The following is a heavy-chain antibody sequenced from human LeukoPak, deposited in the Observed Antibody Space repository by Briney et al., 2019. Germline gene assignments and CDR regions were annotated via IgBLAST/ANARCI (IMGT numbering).Heavy chain of an antibody. CDR2: IKGIGPTT. Sequence: GGSLRLSCAASGFTFSSYAMSWIRQAPGKGLEWVSTIKGIGPTTYYADSLKGRFTISRDNAKNSLFLQMSSLRADDTAIYYCARAGELRYMDVWGKGTAVTVSS. CDR3: ARAGELRYMDV. J-gene: IGHJ6*03. D-gene: IGHD3-16*01. CDR1: GFTFSSYA. V-gene: IGHV3-11*04.